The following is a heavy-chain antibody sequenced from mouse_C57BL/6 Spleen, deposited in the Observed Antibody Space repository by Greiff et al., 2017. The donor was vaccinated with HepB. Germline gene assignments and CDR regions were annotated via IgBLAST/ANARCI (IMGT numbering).Heavy chain of an antibody. V-gene: IGHV1-80*01. CDR2: IYPGDGDT. D-gene: IGHD2-2*01. CDR3: ARQDGYDGYYFDY. CDR1: GYAFSSYW. J-gene: IGHJ2*01. Sequence: QVQLKQSGAELVKPGASVKISCKASGYAFSSYWMNWVKQRPGKGLEWIGQIYPGDGDTNYNGKFKGKATLTADKSSSTAYMQLSSLTSEDSAVYFCARQDGYDGYYFDYWGQGTTLTVSS.